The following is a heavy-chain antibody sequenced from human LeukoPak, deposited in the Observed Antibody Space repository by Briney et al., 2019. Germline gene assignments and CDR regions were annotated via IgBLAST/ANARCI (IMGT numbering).Heavy chain of an antibody. Sequence: GGSLRLSCEASGFIFSSFSMNWVRQAPGKGLEWVSSISSSSTYIYYADSVKGRFTISRDNAKNSLYLQMNSLRAEDRAVYYCATGRESATIFRGLCYWGRGTLVTVSS. J-gene: IGHJ4*02. CDR2: ISSSSTYI. D-gene: IGHD5-24*01. CDR1: GFIFSSFS. CDR3: ATGRESATIFRGLCY. V-gene: IGHV3-21*01.